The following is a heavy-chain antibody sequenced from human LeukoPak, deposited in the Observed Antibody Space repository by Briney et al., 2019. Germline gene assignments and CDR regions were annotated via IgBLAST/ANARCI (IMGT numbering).Heavy chain of an antibody. Sequence: PSETLSLTCTVSGGSISSYYWSWIRQPAGKGLEWIGRIYSSGGTNYNPSLKSRVTMSVDTSKNKFSLKLSSVTAADTAVYYCARGQYHLLYWYFDLWGRGTLVTVSS. CDR1: GGSISSYY. CDR3: ARGQYHLLYWYFDL. V-gene: IGHV4-4*07. CDR2: IYSSGGT. J-gene: IGHJ2*01. D-gene: IGHD2-2*01.